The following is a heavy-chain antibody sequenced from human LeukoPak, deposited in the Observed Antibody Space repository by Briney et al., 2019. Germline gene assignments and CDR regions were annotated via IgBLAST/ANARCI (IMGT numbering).Heavy chain of an antibody. Sequence: GATVKVSCKASGYTFTSYYMHWVRQAPGQGLEWMGIINPSGGSTSYAQKFQGRVTMTRDTSTSTVYMELSSLRSEDTAVYYCARGGFIGYCSGGSCYTQNASDIWGQGTMVTVSS. CDR1: GYTFTSYY. CDR3: ARGGFIGYCSGGSCYTQNASDI. V-gene: IGHV1-46*01. CDR2: INPSGGST. D-gene: IGHD2-15*01. J-gene: IGHJ3*02.